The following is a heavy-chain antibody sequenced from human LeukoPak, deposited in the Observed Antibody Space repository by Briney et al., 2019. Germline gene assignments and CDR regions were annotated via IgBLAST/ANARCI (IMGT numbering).Heavy chain of an antibody. CDR1: GFIFSSYS. J-gene: IGHJ4*02. CDR3: ARDGWFGELSPYYFDC. V-gene: IGHV3-48*01. D-gene: IGHD3-10*01. Sequence: GGSLRLSCAASGFIFSSYSMNWVRQAPGEGLEWVSSISSSSSTMYYADSVKGRFTISRDNAKNSLYLQMNSLRAEDTAVYYCARDGWFGELSPYYFDCWGQGTLVTVSS. CDR2: ISSSSSTM.